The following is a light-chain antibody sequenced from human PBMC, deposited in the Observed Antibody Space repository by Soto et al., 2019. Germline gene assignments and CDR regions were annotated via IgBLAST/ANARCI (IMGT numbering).Light chain of an antibody. J-gene: IGKJ4*01. CDR1: HSLLHSNGYNY. CDR3: MQALQPLT. V-gene: IGKV2-28*01. Sequence: DIVMTQSQLSLPVTPGEPASISCTSSHSLLHSNGYNYLDWYLQKPGQSPPLLIYLGSNRASGVPDRFSGSGSGTDFTLRISRVAAEDIGVYYCMQALQPLTLGGGTKVDIK. CDR2: LGS.